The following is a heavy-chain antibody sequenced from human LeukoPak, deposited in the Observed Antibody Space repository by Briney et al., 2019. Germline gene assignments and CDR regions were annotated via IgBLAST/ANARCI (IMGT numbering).Heavy chain of an antibody. D-gene: IGHD2-2*01. CDR2: IYHSGST. V-gene: IGHV4-38-2*02. J-gene: IGHJ4*02. CDR3: ALHVVPAANFDY. CDR1: GYSISSGYY. Sequence: SETLSLTCTVSGYSISSGYYWGWIRQPPGKGLEWIGSIYHSGSTYYNPSLKSRVTISVDTSKNQFSLKLSSVTAADTAVYYCALHVVPAANFDYWGQGTLVTVSS.